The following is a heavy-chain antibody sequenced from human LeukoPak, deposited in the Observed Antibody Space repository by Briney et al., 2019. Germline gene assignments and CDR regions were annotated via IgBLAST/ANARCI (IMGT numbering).Heavy chain of an antibody. CDR2: FDPEDGET. CDR1: GYTFTSYD. CDR3: ATRAGYVDGAFDI. V-gene: IGHV1-24*01. D-gene: IGHD3-16*01. J-gene: IGHJ3*02. Sequence: ASVKVSCKASGYTFTSYDINWVRQAPGKGLEWMGGFDPEDGETIYAQKFQGRVTMTEDTSTDTAYMELSSLRSEDTAVYYCATRAGYVDGAFDIWGQGTMVTVSS.